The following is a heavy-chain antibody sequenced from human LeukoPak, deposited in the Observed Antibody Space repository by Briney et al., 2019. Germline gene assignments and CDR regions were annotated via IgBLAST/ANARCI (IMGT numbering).Heavy chain of an antibody. CDR1: GFTFSGSA. Sequence: GGSMRLSCAASGFTFSGSAMHWVRQASGKVLEWVGRIRSKANSYATAYAASVKGRFTISRDDSKNTAYLQMNSLKTEDTAVYYCTRSALGYFDYWGQGTLVTVSS. CDR3: TRSALGYFDY. J-gene: IGHJ4*02. D-gene: IGHD3-16*01. CDR2: IRSKANSYAT. V-gene: IGHV3-73*01.